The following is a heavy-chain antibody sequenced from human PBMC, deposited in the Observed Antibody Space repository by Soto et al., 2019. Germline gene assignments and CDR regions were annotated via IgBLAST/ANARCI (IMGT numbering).Heavy chain of an antibody. D-gene: IGHD4-17*01. V-gene: IGHV3-48*01. CDR3: AGEADYLNWFDP. CDR2: ISSSSSTI. J-gene: IGHJ5*02. Sequence: EVQLVESGGGLVQPGGSLRLSCAASGFTFSSYSMNWVRQAPGKGLEWVSYISSSSSTIYYADSVKGRFTISRDNAKNSLYLQMNRLRAEDTAVYYCAGEADYLNWFDPWGQGTLVTVSS. CDR1: GFTFSSYS.